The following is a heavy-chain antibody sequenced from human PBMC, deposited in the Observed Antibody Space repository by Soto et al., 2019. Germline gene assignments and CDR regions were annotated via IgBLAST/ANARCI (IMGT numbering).Heavy chain of an antibody. D-gene: IGHD3-10*01. Sequence: PGGSLRLSCAASGFTFSNDWMNWVRQAPGKGLEWVGRIKSKTDGGTTDYAAPVKGRFTISRDDSKNTLYLQMNSLKTEDTAVYYCTTPLPMVRGVAVYYYYGMDVWGQGTTVTVSS. V-gene: IGHV3-15*07. J-gene: IGHJ6*02. CDR2: IKSKTDGGTT. CDR3: TTPLPMVRGVAVYYYYGMDV. CDR1: GFTFSNDW.